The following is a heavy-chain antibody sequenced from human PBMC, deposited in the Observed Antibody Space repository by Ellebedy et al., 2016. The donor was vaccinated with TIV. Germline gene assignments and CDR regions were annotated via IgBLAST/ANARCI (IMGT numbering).Heavy chain of an antibody. CDR1: GFAFSANG. CDR3: TKDSGWEHEY. D-gene: IGHD3-10*01. V-gene: IGHV3-23*01. CDR2: IDGSENT. Sequence: GESLKISCAASGFAFSANGMSWVRQAPGKGLEWVSGIDGSENTDYGDSVKGRFTISRDISKNTLYLQMNSLGAEDTALYYGTKDSGWEHEYWGQGTLVTISS. J-gene: IGHJ4*02.